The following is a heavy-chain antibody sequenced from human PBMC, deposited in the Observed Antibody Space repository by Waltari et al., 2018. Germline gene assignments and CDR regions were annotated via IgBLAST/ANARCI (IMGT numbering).Heavy chain of an antibody. CDR3: ARAIRNELISDF. V-gene: IGHV1-8*02. D-gene: IGHD1-1*01. CDR2: VNPSSGNS. J-gene: IGHJ4*02. Sequence: QVQLVQSGAEVKKPGASVRVSCKASGYTFRSFDISWVRQAPGQGLEWVGWVNPSSGNSNSGQRFRGRVAMTTDSSVNTAHLELNSLTSEDTAVYYCARAIRNELISDFWGQGTLVAVSS. CDR1: GYTFRSFD.